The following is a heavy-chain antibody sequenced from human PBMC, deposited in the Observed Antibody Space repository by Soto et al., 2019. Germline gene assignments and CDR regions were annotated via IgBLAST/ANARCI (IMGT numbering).Heavy chain of an antibody. J-gene: IGHJ5*02. CDR2: IIPIFGTA. CDR1: GGTSSSYA. V-gene: IGHV1-69*06. D-gene: IGHD3-10*01. Sequence: RASVKVSCKASGGTSSSYAISWVRQAPGQGLEWMGGIIPIFGTANYAQKFQGRVTITADKSTSTAYMELSSLRSEDTAVYYCARDVNYYGSGSYRGWFDPWGQGTLVTVSS. CDR3: ARDVNYYGSGSYRGWFDP.